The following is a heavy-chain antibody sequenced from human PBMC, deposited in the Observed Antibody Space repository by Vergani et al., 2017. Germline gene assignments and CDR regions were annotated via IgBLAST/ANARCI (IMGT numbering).Heavy chain of an antibody. D-gene: IGHD3-3*01. Sequence: QLQLQESGSGLVKPSQTLSLTCAVSGGSISSGGYSWSWIRQPPGKGLEWIGYIYHSGSTYYNPSLKSRVTISVDRSKNQFSLKLSSVTAADTAVYYCARSILGVVPAGFEPWGQGTLVTVSS. V-gene: IGHV4-30-2*01. CDR1: GGSISSGGYS. CDR2: IYHSGST. J-gene: IGHJ5*02. CDR3: ARSILGVVPAGFEP.